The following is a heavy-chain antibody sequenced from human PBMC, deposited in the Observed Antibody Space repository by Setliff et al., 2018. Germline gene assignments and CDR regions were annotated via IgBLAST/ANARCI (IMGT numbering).Heavy chain of an antibody. J-gene: IGHJ5*02. CDR1: GGTFSSYA. CDR3: ARDLTQSHDYGGNSDSP. Sequence: SVKVSCKASGGTFSSYAISWVRQAPGQGLEWMGGIIPIFGTANYAQKFQGRVTITTDESTSTAYMELSSLRSEDTAVYYCARDLTQSHDYGGNSDSPWGQGTLVTVS. V-gene: IGHV1-69*05. CDR2: IIPIFGTA. D-gene: IGHD4-17*01.